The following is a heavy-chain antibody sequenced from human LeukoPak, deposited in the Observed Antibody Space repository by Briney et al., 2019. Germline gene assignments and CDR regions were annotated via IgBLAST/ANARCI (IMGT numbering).Heavy chain of an antibody. CDR1: GGSISSGSYY. CDR2: IYTRGST. CDR3: AKSLYGSGSYYNWFDP. V-gene: IGHV4-61*02. J-gene: IGHJ5*02. D-gene: IGHD3-10*01. Sequence: SQTLSLTCSVSGGSISSGSYYWSWIRQPAGKGLEWIGRIYTRGSTNYNPSLKSRVTISVDTSKNQFSLKLSSVTAADTAVYYCAKSLYGSGSYYNWFDPWGQGTLVTVSS.